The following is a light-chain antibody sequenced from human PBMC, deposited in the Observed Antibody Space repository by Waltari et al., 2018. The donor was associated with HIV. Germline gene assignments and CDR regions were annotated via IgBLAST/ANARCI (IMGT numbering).Light chain of an antibody. CDR1: SSDVGGHNC. Sequence: QSALTQPASVSGSPRQSITISCTGTSSDVGGHNCVSWYQQHPGKAPQLMIYYVSNRPSVISNRFSGSKSGNTASLTISRLQAEDEADYYCSSYTSSSTYIFGTGTKVTVL. J-gene: IGLJ1*01. V-gene: IGLV2-14*03. CDR3: SSYTSSSTYI. CDR2: YVS.